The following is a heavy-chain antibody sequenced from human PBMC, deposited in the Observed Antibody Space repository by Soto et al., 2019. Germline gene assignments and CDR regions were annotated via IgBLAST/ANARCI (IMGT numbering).Heavy chain of an antibody. D-gene: IGHD6-13*01. CDR3: ARDEGPPSAALGG. V-gene: IGHV1-69*13. CDR1: GGTFSSYA. J-gene: IGHJ4*02. CDR2: IIPIFGTA. Sequence: ASVKVSCKASGGTFSSYAISWVRQAPGQGLEWMGGIIPIFGTANYAQKFQGRVTITADESTSTAYMELSSLRSEDTAVYYCARDEGPPSAALGGWGQGTLVTVSS.